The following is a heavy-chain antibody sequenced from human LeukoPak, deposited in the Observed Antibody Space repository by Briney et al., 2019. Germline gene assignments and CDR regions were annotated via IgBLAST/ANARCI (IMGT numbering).Heavy chain of an antibody. CDR2: ISSSSSYI. J-gene: IGHJ4*02. V-gene: IGHV3-21*01. CDR3: ARGTYSSDSSGYYYGY. Sequence: GGSLRLSCAASGFTFSLYTMNWVRQAPGKGLEWVSAISSSSSYIYYADSVKGRFTISRDNAKNSLYLEMDTLRAEDTAVYYCARGTYSSDSSGYYYGYWGQGTLVTVSS. D-gene: IGHD3-22*01. CDR1: GFTFSLYT.